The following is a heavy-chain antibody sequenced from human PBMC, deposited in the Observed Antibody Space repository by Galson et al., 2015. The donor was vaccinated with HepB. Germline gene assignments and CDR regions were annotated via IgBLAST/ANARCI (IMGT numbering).Heavy chain of an antibody. D-gene: IGHD3-10*01. J-gene: IGHJ4*02. CDR1: GFTFSSYG. CDR3: AKDRQYLGYGSGSSGLYFDY. Sequence: SLRLSCAASGFTFSSYGMHWVRQAPGKGLEWVAVIWYDGSNKYYADSVKGRFTISRDNSKNTLYLQMNSLRAEDTAVYYCAKDRQYLGYGSGSSGLYFDYWGQGTLVTVSS. V-gene: IGHV3-33*06. CDR2: IWYDGSNK.